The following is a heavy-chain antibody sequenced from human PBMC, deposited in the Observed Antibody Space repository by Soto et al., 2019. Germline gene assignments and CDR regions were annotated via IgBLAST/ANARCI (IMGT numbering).Heavy chain of an antibody. J-gene: IGHJ5*02. CDR2: IYYSGST. CDR3: ARGVLYVGWFDP. D-gene: IGHD2-15*01. V-gene: IGHV4-30-4*01. Sequence: QVQLQESGPGLVKPSQTLSLTCTVSGGSISSGDYYWSWIRQPPGKGLEWIGYIYYSGSTYYNPSLKSRVTRSVDTPKNQFSLKLSSVPAADTAVYYCARGVLYVGWFDPWGQGTLVTVSS. CDR1: GGSISSGDYY.